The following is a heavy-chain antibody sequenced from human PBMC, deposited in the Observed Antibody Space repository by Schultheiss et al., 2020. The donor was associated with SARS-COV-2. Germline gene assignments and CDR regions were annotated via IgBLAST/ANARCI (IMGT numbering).Heavy chain of an antibody. V-gene: IGHV3-30*04. CDR1: GLTFNRHS. CDR2: ISNDGSNK. J-gene: IGHJ6*02. Sequence: GGSLRLSCAASGLTFNRHSMHWVRQAPGKGLEWVAVISNDGSNKYYADYVKGRFTISRDNSKNTLYLQMNSLRAEDTAVYYCARSPMVRGVILYDYYYYGMDVWGQGTTVTVSS. D-gene: IGHD3-10*01. CDR3: ARSPMVRGVILYDYYYYGMDV.